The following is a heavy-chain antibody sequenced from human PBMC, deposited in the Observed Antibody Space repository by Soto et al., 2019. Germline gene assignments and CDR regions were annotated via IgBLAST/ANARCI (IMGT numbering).Heavy chain of an antibody. D-gene: IGHD3-3*01. CDR1: GYTLTELS. V-gene: IGHV1-24*01. CDR2: FDPEDGET. CDR3: ATGRRIFGVVVDAFDI. J-gene: IGHJ3*02. Sequence: ASVKVSCKVSGYTLTELSMHWVRQAPGKGLEWMGGFDPEDGETIYAQKFQGRVTMTEDTSTDTAYMELSSLRSEDTAVYYCATGRRIFGVVVDAFDIWGQGTMVTVSS.